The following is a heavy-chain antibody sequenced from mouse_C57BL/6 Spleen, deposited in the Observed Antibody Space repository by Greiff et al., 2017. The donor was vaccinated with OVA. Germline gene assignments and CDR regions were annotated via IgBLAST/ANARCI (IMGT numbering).Heavy chain of an antibody. Sequence: QVQLQQSGAELVRPGTSVKVSCKASGYAFTNYLIEWVKQRPGQGLEWIGVINPGSGGTNYNEKFKGKATLTADKSSSTAYMQLSSLTSEDSAVYFCARPFNAVVATDWYFDVWGTGTTVTVSS. J-gene: IGHJ1*03. CDR3: ARPFNAVVATDWYFDV. CDR1: GYAFTNYL. V-gene: IGHV1-54*01. CDR2: INPGSGGT. D-gene: IGHD1-1*01.